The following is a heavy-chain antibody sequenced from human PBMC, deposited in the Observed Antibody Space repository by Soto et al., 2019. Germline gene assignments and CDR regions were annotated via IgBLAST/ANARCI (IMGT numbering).Heavy chain of an antibody. V-gene: IGHV3-33*01. D-gene: IGHD2-2*01. Sequence: GGSLRLSCAASGFTFSSYGMHWVRQAPGKGLEWVAVIWYDGSNKYYADSVKGRFTISRDNSKNTLYLQMNSLRAEDTAVYYCARVYSGVPAAQHSWEDLGYYYMDVWGKGTTVTVSS. CDR3: ARVYSGVPAAQHSWEDLGYYYMDV. CDR2: IWYDGSNK. J-gene: IGHJ6*03. CDR1: GFTFSSYG.